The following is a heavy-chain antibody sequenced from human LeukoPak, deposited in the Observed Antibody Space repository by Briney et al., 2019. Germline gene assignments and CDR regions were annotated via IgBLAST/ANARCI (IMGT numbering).Heavy chain of an antibody. Sequence: GGSLRLSCAASGFTFNSYAMAWVRQAPGKGLEWVSAISGGGVNTYYADSVKGRFTISRDNSKNMLYLQMNSLRAEDTAVYYCAKTLGYSGYFSPWGQGTLVTVSS. V-gene: IGHV3-23*01. D-gene: IGHD3-22*01. J-gene: IGHJ5*02. CDR3: AKTLGYSGYFSP. CDR1: GFTFNSYA. CDR2: ISGGGVNT.